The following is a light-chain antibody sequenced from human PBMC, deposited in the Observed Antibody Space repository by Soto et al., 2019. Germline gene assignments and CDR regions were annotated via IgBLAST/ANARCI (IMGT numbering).Light chain of an antibody. CDR1: QSISSY. CDR2: AAS. Sequence: DIQMTQSPSSLSASVGDRVTITCRASQSISSYLNWYQQKPGKAPKLLIYAASSLQSGVPSRFTVRGYGTDLPLTISSLKPEDFATYYCQQSYSTPYTFGQGTKLEIK. V-gene: IGKV1-39*01. CDR3: QQSYSTPYT. J-gene: IGKJ2*01.